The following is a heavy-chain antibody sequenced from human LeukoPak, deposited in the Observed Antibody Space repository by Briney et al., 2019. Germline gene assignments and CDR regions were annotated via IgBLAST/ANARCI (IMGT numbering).Heavy chain of an antibody. Sequence: GSLRLSCAASGFTFRHYGMTWVRQAPGKGLEWIGEINHSGSTNYNPSLKSRVTISVDTSKNQFHLRLRSVTAADTAVYYCARALQYMHYYYYYMDVWGKGTTVTVSS. D-gene: IGHD6-6*01. CDR1: GFTFRHYG. J-gene: IGHJ6*03. V-gene: IGHV4-34*01. CDR3: ARALQYMHYYYYYMDV. CDR2: INHSGST.